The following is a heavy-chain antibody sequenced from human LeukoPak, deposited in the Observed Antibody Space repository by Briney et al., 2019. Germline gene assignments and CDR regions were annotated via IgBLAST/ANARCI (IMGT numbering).Heavy chain of an antibody. Sequence: SETLSLTCTVSGGSNSSYYWSWIRQPAGKGLEWIGRIYTSGSTNYNPSLTSRATMSVDTSESQFSLKLSSVTAADTAVYYCARDTVGARGAFDIWGQGTMVTVSS. CDR2: IYTSGST. V-gene: IGHV4-4*07. CDR3: ARDTVGARGAFDI. J-gene: IGHJ3*02. CDR1: GGSNSSYY. D-gene: IGHD1-26*01.